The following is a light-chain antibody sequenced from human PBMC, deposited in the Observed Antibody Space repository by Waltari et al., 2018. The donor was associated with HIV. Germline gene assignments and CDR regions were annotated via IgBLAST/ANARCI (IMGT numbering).Light chain of an antibody. V-gene: IGKV3-20*01. CDR3: QQYDRSWVT. CDR1: QTVDRNY. Sequence: EILLTQSPGTLSLAQGERATLSCRASQTVDRNYLNWYQTKPGQGPRLLVLGASRSATGIPDRFSGSGSGTDFTLTISRLEPEDFAVYYCQQYDRSWVTFGGGTKVEIK. J-gene: IGKJ4*01. CDR2: GAS.